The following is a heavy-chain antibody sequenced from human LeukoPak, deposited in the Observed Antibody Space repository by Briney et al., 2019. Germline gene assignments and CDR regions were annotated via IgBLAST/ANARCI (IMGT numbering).Heavy chain of an antibody. Sequence: GASVKVSCKASGYTFTSYGISWVRQAPGQGLERMGWISAYNGNRNYAQKLQGRVTMTTDTSTSTAYMELSRLRSDDTAVYYCARDRTKYCRSTSCPLDYWGQGTLVTVSS. CDR3: ARDRTKYCRSTSCPLDY. CDR2: ISAYNGNR. CDR1: GYTFTSYG. V-gene: IGHV1-18*01. J-gene: IGHJ4*02. D-gene: IGHD2-2*01.